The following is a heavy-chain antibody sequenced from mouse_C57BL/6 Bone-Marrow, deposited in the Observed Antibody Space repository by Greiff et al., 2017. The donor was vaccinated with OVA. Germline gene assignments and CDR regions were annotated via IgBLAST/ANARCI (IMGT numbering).Heavy chain of an antibody. V-gene: IGHV3-6*01. CDR3: ARDLVFDY. Sequence: EVQLVESGPGLVKPSQSLSLTCSVTGYSITSGYYWNWIRQFPGNKLEWMGYISYDGSNKYNPSLKNRISITRDTSKNQFFLKLNSVTTEDTATYYCARDLVFDYWGQGTTLTVSS. J-gene: IGHJ2*01. CDR2: ISYDGSN. CDR1: GYSITSGYY.